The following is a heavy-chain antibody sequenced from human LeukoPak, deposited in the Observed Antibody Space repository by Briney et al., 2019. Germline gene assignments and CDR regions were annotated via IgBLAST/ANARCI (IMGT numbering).Heavy chain of an antibody. CDR2: IYYSGST. Sequence: SETLSLTCTVSGGSISSYYWSWIRQPPGKGLEWIGYIYYSGSTNYNPSLKSRVTISVDTSKNQFSLKLSSVTAADTAVYYCARGDSDAFDIWGQGTMVTVSS. CDR3: ARGDSDAFDI. D-gene: IGHD3-22*01. V-gene: IGHV4-59*01. J-gene: IGHJ3*02. CDR1: GGSISSYY.